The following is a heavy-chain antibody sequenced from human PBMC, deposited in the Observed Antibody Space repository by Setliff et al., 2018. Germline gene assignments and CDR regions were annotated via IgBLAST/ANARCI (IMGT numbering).Heavy chain of an antibody. J-gene: IGHJ6*03. V-gene: IGHV7-4-1*02. D-gene: IGHD3-3*01. Sequence: GASVKVSCKASGYTFRSYGINWVRQAPGQGLEWMGWINTNTGNPTYAQGFTGRFVFTLDTSVTTAYLQISSLKAQDSAVYYSARGGDIITIFGVVTPDSYYYMDVWGTGTSVPV. CDR2: INTNTGNP. CDR3: ARGGDIITIFGVVTPDSYYYMDV. CDR1: GYTFRSYG.